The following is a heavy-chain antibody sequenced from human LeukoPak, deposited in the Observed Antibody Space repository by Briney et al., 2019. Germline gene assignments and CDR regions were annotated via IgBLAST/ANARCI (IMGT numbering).Heavy chain of an antibody. CDR3: TRDLKD. CDR1: GFPFSDNW. Sequence: GGSLRLSCVASGFPFSDNWMHRVRQAPGKGLVWVSRINNDGSTTNYADSVKGRFTISRDNARRTLYLQMNSLRVEDTAMYYCTRDLKDWGQGTLATVSS. J-gene: IGHJ4*02. V-gene: IGHV3-74*01. CDR2: INNDGSTT.